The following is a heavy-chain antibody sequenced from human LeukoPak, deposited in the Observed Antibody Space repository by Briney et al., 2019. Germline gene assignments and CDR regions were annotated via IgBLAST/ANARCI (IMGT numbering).Heavy chain of an antibody. V-gene: IGHV1-2*02. Sequence: ASVKVSCKASGYTFTGYYMHWVRQAPGQGLEWMGWINPNSGGTNYAQKFQGRVTMTRDTSISTAYMELSRLRFDDTAVYYCARPPYSGSYYAFDIWGQGTMVTVSS. CDR2: INPNSGGT. D-gene: IGHD1-26*01. CDR3: ARPPYSGSYYAFDI. J-gene: IGHJ3*02. CDR1: GYTFTGYY.